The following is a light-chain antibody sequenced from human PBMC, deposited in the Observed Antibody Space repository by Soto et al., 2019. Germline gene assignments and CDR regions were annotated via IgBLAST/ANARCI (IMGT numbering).Light chain of an antibody. Sequence: QSALTQPASVSGSPGQSITISCTGTSSDIGGYNDVSWYQQHPGTAPKLIIYDVSNRPSGVSNRFSGSKSGNPASLTISGLQAEDEDDYYCSSYTSSSTLVFGGGTKVTVL. CDR3: SSYTSSSTLV. CDR2: DVS. CDR1: SSDIGGYND. J-gene: IGLJ2*01. V-gene: IGLV2-14*01.